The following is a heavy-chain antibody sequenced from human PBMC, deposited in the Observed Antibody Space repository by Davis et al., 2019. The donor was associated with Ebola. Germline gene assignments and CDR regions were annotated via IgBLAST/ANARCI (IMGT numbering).Heavy chain of an antibody. J-gene: IGHJ6*04. CDR2: IWHDGSNK. CDR3: ARVSPAGEMDV. V-gene: IGHV3-33*04. D-gene: IGHD4-17*01. CDR1: GFTFRSYG. Sequence: GESLKISCVASGFTFRSYGMHWVRQAPGKGLEWVAVIWHDGSNKYYADSVKGRFTISRDNSKNTLYLQMNSLRAEDTAVYYCARVSPAGEMDVWGKGTTVTVSS.